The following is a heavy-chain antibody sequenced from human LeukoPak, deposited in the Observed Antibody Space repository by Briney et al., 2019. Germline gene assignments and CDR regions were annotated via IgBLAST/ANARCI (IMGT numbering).Heavy chain of an antibody. CDR2: ISDSGTT. V-gene: IGHV4-59*01. J-gene: IGHJ4*02. Sequence: SETLSLTCTVSGGSISRYYWSWIRQPPGKGLEWFGYISDSGTTNYNPSLKSRVTISVDTSKNQFSLKLSSVTAADTAVYYCAALAVAGTVDYWGQGTLVTVSS. CDR1: GGSISRYY. D-gene: IGHD6-19*01. CDR3: AALAVAGTVDY.